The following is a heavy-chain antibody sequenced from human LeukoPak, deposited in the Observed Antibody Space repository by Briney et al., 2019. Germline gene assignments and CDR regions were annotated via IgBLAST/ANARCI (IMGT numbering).Heavy chain of an antibody. Sequence: SETLSLTCTVSGGSTSSSSYYWGWIRQPPGKGLEWIGSICYSGSTYYNPSLKSRVTISVDTSKNQFSLKLSSVTAADTAVYYCARPSGSGSYYNSWFDPWGQGTLVTVSS. D-gene: IGHD3-10*01. CDR2: ICYSGST. CDR1: GGSTSSSSYY. CDR3: ARPSGSGSYYNSWFDP. J-gene: IGHJ5*02. V-gene: IGHV4-39*01.